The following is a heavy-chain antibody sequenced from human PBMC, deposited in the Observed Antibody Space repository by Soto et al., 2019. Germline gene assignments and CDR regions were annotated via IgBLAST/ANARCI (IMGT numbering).Heavy chain of an antibody. Sequence: QVQLVESGGGVVQPGRSLRLSCAASGFTFSSYGMHWVRQAPGKGLEWVAVIWYDGSSKCHADSVKGRFTISRDNSKNALYLQLNSLRAEDTDVYYFAGGFGDYGYDMDVWGKGTTVTVSS. D-gene: IGHD3-10*01. V-gene: IGHV3-33*01. CDR2: IWYDGSSK. CDR3: AGGFGDYGYDMDV. CDR1: GFTFSSYG. J-gene: IGHJ6*03.